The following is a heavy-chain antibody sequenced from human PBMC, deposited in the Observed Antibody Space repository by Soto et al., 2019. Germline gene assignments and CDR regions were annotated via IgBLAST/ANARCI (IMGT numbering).Heavy chain of an antibody. CDR1: GDSISSSSYY. V-gene: IGHV4-31*03. CDR3: ARARVPYSSTWYRYDYYGMDI. CDR2: IHYSGNT. Sequence: TLSLTCTVSGDSISSSSYYWSWIRQHPGKGLEWIGYIHYSGNTRYNPSLKSRLTISVDTSKNQFSLMLSSLTAADTAVYFCARARVPYSSTWYRYDYYGMDIWGQGTTVTVSS. J-gene: IGHJ6*02. D-gene: IGHD6-13*01.